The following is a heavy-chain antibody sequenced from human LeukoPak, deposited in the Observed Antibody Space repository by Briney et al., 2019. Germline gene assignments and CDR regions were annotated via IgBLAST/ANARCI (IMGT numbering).Heavy chain of an antibody. V-gene: IGHV3-30-3*01. Sequence: GRSLRLSCAASGFTFSSYAMHWVRQAPGKGLEWVAVISYDRSNKYYADSVKGRFTISRDNSKNTLYLQMNSLRAEDTAVYYCARIVVVIRGGGDYFDYWGQGTLVTVSS. CDR3: ARIVVVIRGGGDYFDY. D-gene: IGHD3-22*01. CDR1: GFTFSSYA. J-gene: IGHJ4*02. CDR2: ISYDRSNK.